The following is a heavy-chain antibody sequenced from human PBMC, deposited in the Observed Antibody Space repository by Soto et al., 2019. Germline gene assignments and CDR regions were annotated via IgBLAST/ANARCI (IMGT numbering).Heavy chain of an antibody. D-gene: IGHD3-10*01. CDR2: IYHRGTT. Sequence: PWETLSLTCTVYGGSISSYYSSWIRPLPGKGLEWIGYIYHRGTTNYGPSLKSRVTISADMSKNQFSLKLSSVTAADTAVYYCARAIRRGGGFDYWGQGTLVTVSS. CDR1: GGSISSYY. CDR3: ARAIRRGGGFDY. J-gene: IGHJ4*02. V-gene: IGHV4-59*01.